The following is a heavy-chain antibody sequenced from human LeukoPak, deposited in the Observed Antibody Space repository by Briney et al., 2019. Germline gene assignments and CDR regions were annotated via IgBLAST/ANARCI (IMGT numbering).Heavy chain of an antibody. D-gene: IGHD3-10*01. CDR3: AREGRELWFGELFDN. CDR2: INPNSGGT. J-gene: IGHJ4*02. V-gene: IGHV1-2*02. CDR1: GYTFTGYY. Sequence: GASVKVSCKASGYTFTGYYMHWVRQAPGQGLEWMGWINPNSGGTNYAQKFQGRVTMTRDTSISTAYMELSRLRSDHTAVYYCAREGRELWFGELFDNWGQGTLVTVSS.